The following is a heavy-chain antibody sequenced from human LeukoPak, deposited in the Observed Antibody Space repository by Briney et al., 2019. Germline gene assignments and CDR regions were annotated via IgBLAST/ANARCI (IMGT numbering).Heavy chain of an antibody. J-gene: IGHJ5*02. V-gene: IGHV3-53*01. Sequence: GGSLRLSCAASGFTVSNNYMTWVRQAPGKGLEWVSVLYSGGSTYYADSVKGRFIISRDDSKNTLYLQMSSLRAEDTAVYYCAKGIIGIDNWFDPWGQGTLVTVSS. CDR3: AKGIIGIDNWFDP. CDR2: LYSGGST. D-gene: IGHD1-20*01. CDR1: GFTVSNNY.